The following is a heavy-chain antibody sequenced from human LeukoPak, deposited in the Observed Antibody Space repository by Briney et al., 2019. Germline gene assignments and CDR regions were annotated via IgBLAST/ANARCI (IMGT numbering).Heavy chain of an antibody. D-gene: IGHD1-1*01. CDR3: ARGGTFVSDY. J-gene: IGHJ4*02. CDR1: GFTFSTFW. V-gene: IGHV3-7*01. CDR2: IKSDGSEK. Sequence: PGGSLRLSCAASGFTFSTFWMSWDRQAPGKGLEWVANIKSDGSEKYYVDSMKGRFTVSRDNARNSLYLQMDSLRAEDTAVYYCARGGTFVSDYWGQGTLVTVSS.